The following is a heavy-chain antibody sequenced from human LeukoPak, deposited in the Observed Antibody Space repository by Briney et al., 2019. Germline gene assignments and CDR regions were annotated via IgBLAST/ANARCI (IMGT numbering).Heavy chain of an antibody. V-gene: IGHV1-8*03. CDR2: MNPNSGNT. CDR3: ARGPFDCSSTSCYEGRYYYYYMDV. J-gene: IGHJ6*03. CDR1: GYTFTSYD. Sequence: ASVKVSCKASGYTFTSYDINWVRQATGQGLEWMGWMNPNSGNTGYAQKFQGRVTITRHTSISTAYMELSSLRSEDTAVYYCARGPFDCSSTSCYEGRYYYYYMDVWGKGTTVTVSS. D-gene: IGHD2-2*01.